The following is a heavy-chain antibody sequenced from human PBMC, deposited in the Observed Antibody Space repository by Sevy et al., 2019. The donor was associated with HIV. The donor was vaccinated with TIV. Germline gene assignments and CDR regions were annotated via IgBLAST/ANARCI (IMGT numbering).Heavy chain of an antibody. Sequence: GGSLRLSCSAFGFTFQTFGMHWVRQAPGKGPEWLAVISYDGSSQNYADSVKGRFTISRDNSNNLLFLQMNSLLPNDTALYFCTKESLRGTYIRGDFDHWGQGTLVTVSS. CDR3: TKESLRGTYIRGDFDH. CDR2: ISYDGSSQ. V-gene: IGHV3-30*18. CDR1: GFTFQTFG. J-gene: IGHJ4*02. D-gene: IGHD3-10*02.